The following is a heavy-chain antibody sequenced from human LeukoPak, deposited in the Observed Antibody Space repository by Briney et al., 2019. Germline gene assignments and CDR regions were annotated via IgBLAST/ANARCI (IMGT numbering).Heavy chain of an antibody. D-gene: IGHD2-21*02. Sequence: GGSLRLSCAASGFTFSSYEMNWVRQAPGKGLEGVSYISSSGSTIYYADSVKGRFTISRDNAKNSLYLQMNSLRAEDTAVYYCARNVAYCGVDCYSSDYFDYWGQGTLVTVSS. CDR3: ARNVAYCGVDCYSSDYFDY. J-gene: IGHJ4*02. CDR2: ISSSGSTI. CDR1: GFTFSSYE. V-gene: IGHV3-48*03.